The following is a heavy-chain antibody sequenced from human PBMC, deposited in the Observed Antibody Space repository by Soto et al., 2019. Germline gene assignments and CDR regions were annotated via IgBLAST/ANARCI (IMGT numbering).Heavy chain of an antibody. V-gene: IGHV4-30-2*01. J-gene: IGHJ4*02. Sequence: TLSLTCAVSGGSISSGGFSWSWIRQPPGKGLESIGYIYHSGSTYYNPSLKSRVTISVDRSKNQFSLKLSSVTAADTAVYYCAGGIAARPLGYWGQGTLVTVS. CDR1: GGSISSGGFS. CDR3: AGGIAARPLGY. CDR2: IYHSGST. D-gene: IGHD6-6*01.